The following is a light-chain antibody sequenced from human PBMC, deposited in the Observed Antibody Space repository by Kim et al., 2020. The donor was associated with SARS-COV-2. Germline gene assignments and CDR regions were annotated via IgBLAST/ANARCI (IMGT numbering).Light chain of an antibody. CDR1: QSLRSSY. CDR2: GTS. V-gene: IGKV3-20*01. J-gene: IGKJ2*01. CDR3: QQYGSSPRYT. Sequence: SPGERATLSCRASQSLRSSYLAWYQQKPGQAPRLLIYGTSTRATGIPDRFSGSGSGTDFTLTISRLEPEDFAVYYCQQYGSSPRYTFGQGTKLEI.